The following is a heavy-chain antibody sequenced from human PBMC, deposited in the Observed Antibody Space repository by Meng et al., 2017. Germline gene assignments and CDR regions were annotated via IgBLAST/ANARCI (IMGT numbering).Heavy chain of an antibody. J-gene: IGHJ4*02. CDR3: ASNDGTGDRTGGDY. Sequence: QGQLVQSGAGVKKPGSSVKVPVKASGGTFSSYAISWVRQAPGQGLEWMGGIIPIFGTANYAQKFQGRVTITADESTSTAYMELSSLRSEDTAVYYCASNDGTGDRTGGDYWGQGTLVTVSS. CDR2: IIPIFGTA. CDR1: GGTFSSYA. D-gene: IGHD7-27*01. V-gene: IGHV1-69*01.